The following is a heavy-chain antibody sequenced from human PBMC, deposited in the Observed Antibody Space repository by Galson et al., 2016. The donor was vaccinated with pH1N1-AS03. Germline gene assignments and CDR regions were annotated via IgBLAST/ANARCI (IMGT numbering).Heavy chain of an antibody. Sequence: SETLSLTCTVSGGSVGSRDYYWSWIRQPPGKGLEWLGYIYYTGSTNYNPSLKSRVAMSIDTIKNHLSLNLSSVTAADTAIYYCARVKDVMTGYYLFYYWGQGTQVTVSS. D-gene: IGHD3-9*01. CDR2: IYYTGST. CDR3: ARVKDVMTGYYLFYY. CDR1: GGSVGSRDYY. V-gene: IGHV4-61*03. J-gene: IGHJ4*02.